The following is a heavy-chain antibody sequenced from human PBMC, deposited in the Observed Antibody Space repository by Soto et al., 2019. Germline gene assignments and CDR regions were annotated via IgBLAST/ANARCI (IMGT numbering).Heavy chain of an antibody. J-gene: IGHJ6*02. CDR3: ARMGDVPYYYYGMDV. CDR1: GYTFTSYG. V-gene: IGHV1-18*01. D-gene: IGHD3-16*01. Sequence: QVQLVQSGAEVKKPGASVKVSCKASGYTFTSYGISWVRQAPGQGLEWMGWINGYNGNTNHAQKLQGRVTMSTDTSTSTAYTELRSLRSDDSAVYYCARMGDVPYYYYGMDVWGQGTMVTVSS. CDR2: INGYNGNT.